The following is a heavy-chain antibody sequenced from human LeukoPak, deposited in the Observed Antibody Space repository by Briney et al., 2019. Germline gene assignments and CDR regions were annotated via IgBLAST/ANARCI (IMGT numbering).Heavy chain of an antibody. Sequence: SETLSLTCAVYGGSFSGYYGSWIRQPPGKGLEWIGEINHSGSTNYNPSLKSRVTISVDTSKNQFSLKLNSVTATDTAVYYCARHYGPWGQGTLVTVSS. CDR3: ARHYGP. V-gene: IGHV4-34*01. J-gene: IGHJ4*02. CDR1: GGSFSGYY. CDR2: INHSGST. D-gene: IGHD3-16*01.